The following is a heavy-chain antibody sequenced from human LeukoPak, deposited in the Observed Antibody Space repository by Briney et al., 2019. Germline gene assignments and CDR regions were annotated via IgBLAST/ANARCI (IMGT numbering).Heavy chain of an antibody. CDR3: ARGHLRWFGELLSAYYYYGMDV. CDR1: GYTFTSYD. Sequence: ASVKVSCKASGYTFTSYDINWVRQATGQGLEWMGWMNPNSGNTGYAQKFQGRVTMTRNTSISTAYMELSSLRSEDTAVYYCARGHLRWFGELLSAYYYYGMDVWGQGTTVTVSS. D-gene: IGHD3-10*01. V-gene: IGHV1-8*01. CDR2: MNPNSGNT. J-gene: IGHJ6*02.